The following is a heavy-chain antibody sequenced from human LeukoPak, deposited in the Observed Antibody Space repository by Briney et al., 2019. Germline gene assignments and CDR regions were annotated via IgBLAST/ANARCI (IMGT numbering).Heavy chain of an antibody. D-gene: IGHD3-22*01. V-gene: IGHV1-69*13. CDR2: IIPIFGTA. Sequence: ASVKVSCKASGGTFSSYAISWVRQAPGQGLEWMGGIIPIFGTANYARKFQGRVTITADESTSTAYMELSSLRSEDTAVYYCARHEVGDYYDSSGYYGNWFDPWGQGTLVTVSS. CDR3: ARHEVGDYYDSSGYYGNWFDP. J-gene: IGHJ5*02. CDR1: GGTFSSYA.